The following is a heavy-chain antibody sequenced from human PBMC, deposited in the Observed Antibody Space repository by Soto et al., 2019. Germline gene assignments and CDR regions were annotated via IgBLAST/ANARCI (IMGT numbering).Heavy chain of an antibody. CDR1: GDSISRIDYY. V-gene: IGHV4-31*03. J-gene: IGHJ3*02. CDR3: AREGGSYDSGGYLIRDAFDI. Sequence: PSETLSLTCSVSGDSISRIDYYWTWIRQHPEKGLEWIGNIYFRGNTYYSPSLESRLTISVDTSKNQFSLKLTSVTAADTAVYYCAREGGSYDSGGYLIRDAFDIWGQGTMVTVS. D-gene: IGHD3-22*01. CDR2: IYFRGNT.